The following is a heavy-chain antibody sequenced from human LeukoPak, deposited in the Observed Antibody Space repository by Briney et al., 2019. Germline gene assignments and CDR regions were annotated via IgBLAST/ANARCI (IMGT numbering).Heavy chain of an antibody. D-gene: IGHD3-10*01. Sequence: GGSLRLSCAASGFTFSSYAMHWVSQAPGKGLEWVAVISYDGSNKYYADSVKGRFTISRDNSKNTLYLQMNSLRAEDTAVYYCARDAQRVRLLWFGELLPNWFDPWGQGTLVTVSS. V-gene: IGHV3-30-3*01. CDR3: ARDAQRVRLLWFGELLPNWFDP. CDR1: GFTFSSYA. CDR2: ISYDGSNK. J-gene: IGHJ5*02.